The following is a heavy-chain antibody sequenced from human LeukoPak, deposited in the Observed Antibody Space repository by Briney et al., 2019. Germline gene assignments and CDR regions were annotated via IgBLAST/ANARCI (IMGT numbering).Heavy chain of an antibody. CDR2: ISGGGDST. J-gene: IGHJ4*02. CDR1: GFTFSSYA. Sequence: GGSLRLSCAASGFTFSSYAMSWVRQAPGKGLEWVSAISGGGDSTYYTDSVKGRFTISRDNSKNTLYLQMNSLRAENTAVYYCARLHGSGSYFDYWGQGTLVTVSS. D-gene: IGHD3-10*01. CDR3: ARLHGSGSYFDY. V-gene: IGHV3-23*01.